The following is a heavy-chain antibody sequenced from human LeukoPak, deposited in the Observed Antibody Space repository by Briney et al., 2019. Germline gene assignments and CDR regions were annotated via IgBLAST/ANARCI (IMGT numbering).Heavy chain of an antibody. CDR1: GYSISSGYY. CDR2: IYHSGST. Sequence: SETLSLTCAVSGYSISSGYYWGWIRQPPGKGLEWIGSIYHSGSTYYNPSLKSRVTISVDTSKNQFSLKLSSVIAADTAVYYCARIGVVTTFDYWGQGTLVTVSS. D-gene: IGHD2-21*02. V-gene: IGHV4-38-2*01. J-gene: IGHJ4*02. CDR3: ARIGVVTTFDY.